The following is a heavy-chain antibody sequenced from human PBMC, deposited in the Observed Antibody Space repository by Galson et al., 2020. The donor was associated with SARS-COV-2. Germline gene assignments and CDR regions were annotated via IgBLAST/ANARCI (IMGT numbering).Heavy chain of an antibody. CDR1: GFTFSSYN. V-gene: IGHV3-21*01. D-gene: IGHD3-10*01. J-gene: IGHJ4*02. Sequence: GGSLRLSCAASGFTFSSYNMNWVRQAPGKGLEWVSSISISSNYIFYADSVKGRFTISRDNAKSSLYLQMNSLRAKDTAIYYCARDWGGYGLGRLDYWGQGTLVTVSS. CDR3: ARDWGGYGLGRLDY. CDR2: ISISSNYI.